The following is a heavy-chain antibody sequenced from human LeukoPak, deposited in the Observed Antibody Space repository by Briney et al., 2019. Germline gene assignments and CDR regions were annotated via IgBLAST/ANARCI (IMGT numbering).Heavy chain of an antibody. J-gene: IGHJ4*02. D-gene: IGHD5-12*01. Sequence: PGGSLRLSCAASGFTFSSYAMHWVRQAPGKGLEWVAVISYDGSNKYYADSVKGRFTISRDNSKNTLYLQMNSLRAEDTAVYYCARESRGYSGYDGGHFDYWGQGTLVTVSS. V-gene: IGHV3-30-3*01. CDR2: ISYDGSNK. CDR3: ARESRGYSGYDGGHFDY. CDR1: GFTFSSYA.